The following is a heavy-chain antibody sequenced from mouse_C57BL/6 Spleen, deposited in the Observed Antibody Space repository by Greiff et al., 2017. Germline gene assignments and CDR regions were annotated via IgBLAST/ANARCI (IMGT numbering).Heavy chain of an antibody. D-gene: IGHD2-1*01. CDR1: GYTFTSYW. CDR2: IHPSDSDT. CDR3: AIFYGNYDAMDY. V-gene: IGHV1-74*01. Sequence: VQLQQPGAELVKPGASVKVSCKASGYTFTSYWMHWVKQRPGQGLEWIGRIHPSDSDTNYNQKFKGKATLTAVKSSSTAYMQLSSLTSEDSAVYYCAIFYGNYDAMDYWGQGTSVTVSS. J-gene: IGHJ4*01.